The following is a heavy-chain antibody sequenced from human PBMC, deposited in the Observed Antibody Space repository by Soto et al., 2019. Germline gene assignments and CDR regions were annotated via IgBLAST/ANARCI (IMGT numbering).Heavy chain of an antibody. CDR1: GYTFTDNG. D-gene: IGHD3-10*01. CDR3: ARASTSGNYWHFY. CDR2: ISCYNGDT. V-gene: IGHV1-18*01. J-gene: IGHJ4*02. Sequence: GASVKVSCKASGYTFTDNGVTWVRQAPGQGLEWMGWISCYNGDTKYAQKLQGRVTMTTDTSTSTAFMELRDLRADDTAVYFCARASTSGNYWHFYWGQGTLVTVSS.